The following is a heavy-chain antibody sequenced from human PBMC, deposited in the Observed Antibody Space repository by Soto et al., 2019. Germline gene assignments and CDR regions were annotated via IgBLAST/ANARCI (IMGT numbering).Heavy chain of an antibody. CDR1: GYTFTSYA. Sequence: QVQLVQSGAEVKKPGASVKVSCKASGYTFTSYAMHWVRQAPGQRLEWMGWINAGNGNTKYSQKFQGRVTITRDTSASTAYMELSSLRSEDTAVYYCAREPRKSIAAAGNFDYWGQGTLVTVSS. D-gene: IGHD6-13*01. CDR3: AREPRKSIAAAGNFDY. J-gene: IGHJ4*02. CDR2: INAGNGNT. V-gene: IGHV1-3*01.